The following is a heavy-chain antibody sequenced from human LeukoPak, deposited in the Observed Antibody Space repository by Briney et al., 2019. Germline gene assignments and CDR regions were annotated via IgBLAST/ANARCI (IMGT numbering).Heavy chain of an antibody. D-gene: IGHD1-26*01. J-gene: IGHJ4*02. Sequence: ASVKVSCKASGYTFTGYYMHWVRQAPGQGLEWMGWINPNSGGTNYAQKFQGRVTMTRDTSISTAYMELSRLRSDDTAVYYCAKRPGWERNGFDYWGQGTLVTVSS. CDR2: INPNSGGT. V-gene: IGHV1-2*02. CDR3: AKRPGWERNGFDY. CDR1: GYTFTGYY.